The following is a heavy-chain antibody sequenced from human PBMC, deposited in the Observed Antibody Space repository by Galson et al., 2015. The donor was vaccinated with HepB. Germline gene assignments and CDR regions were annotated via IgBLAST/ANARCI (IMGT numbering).Heavy chain of an antibody. CDR1: GFTFSSYA. V-gene: IGHV3-64D*06. CDR2: ISSNGGST. Sequence: SLRLSCAASGFTFSSYAMHWVRQAPGKGLEYVSAISSNGGSTYYADSVKGRFTISRDNSKNTLYLQMSSLRAEDTAVYYCVKGRSIDIVVVPAALFGDFDYWGQGTLDTVSS. D-gene: IGHD2-2*01. J-gene: IGHJ4*02. CDR3: VKGRSIDIVVVPAALFGDFDY.